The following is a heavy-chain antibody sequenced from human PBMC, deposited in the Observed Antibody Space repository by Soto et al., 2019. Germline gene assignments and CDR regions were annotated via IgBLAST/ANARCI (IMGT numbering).Heavy chain of an antibody. Sequence: ASVKVSCKASGYTFTSYAMHWVRQAPGQRLEWMGWINAGNGNTKYSQKFQGRVTITRDTSASTAYMELSSLRSEDTAVYYCARVGIIAVAGTGFDSWGRGTLVTVSS. V-gene: IGHV1-3*01. J-gene: IGHJ4*02. CDR2: INAGNGNT. CDR3: ARVGIIAVAGTGFDS. CDR1: GYTFTSYA. D-gene: IGHD6-19*01.